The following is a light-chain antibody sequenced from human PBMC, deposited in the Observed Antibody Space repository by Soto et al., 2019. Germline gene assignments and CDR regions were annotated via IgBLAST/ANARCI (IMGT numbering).Light chain of an antibody. Sequence: EIVLTQSPGTLSLSPGERATLSCRASLSVGSNLLAWYQQKRGQAPRLLIYGASNRATGIPDRFSGSGSGTDFILTISRLEPEDFAVYYCQHYDNTPPSVTFGPGTKVDIK. CDR1: LSVGSNL. CDR2: GAS. CDR3: QHYDNTPPSVT. J-gene: IGKJ3*01. V-gene: IGKV3-20*01.